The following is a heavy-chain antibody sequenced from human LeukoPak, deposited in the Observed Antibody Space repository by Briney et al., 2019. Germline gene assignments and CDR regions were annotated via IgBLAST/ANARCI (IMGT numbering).Heavy chain of an antibody. D-gene: IGHD6-13*01. J-gene: IGHJ3*02. V-gene: IGHV3-11*01. CDR2: ISSSGSTI. Sequence: GRSLRLSCAASGFTFSDYYMSWIRQAPGKGLEWVSYISSSGSTIYYADSVKGRFTISRDNAKNSLYLQMNSLRAEDTAVYYCAREPSHSAFDIWGQGTMVTVSS. CDR1: GFTFSDYY. CDR3: AREPSHSAFDI.